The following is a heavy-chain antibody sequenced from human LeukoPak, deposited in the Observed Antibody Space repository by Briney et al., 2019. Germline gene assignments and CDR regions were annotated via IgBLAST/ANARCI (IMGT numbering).Heavy chain of an antibody. CDR1: GFIFSNYA. D-gene: IGHD6-6*01. Sequence: GGSLRLSCAASGFIFSNYAMHWVRQAPGKGLEWGAVISYDGSNKYYADSVKGRFTISRDNSKNTLYLQMNSLRAEDTAVYYCARTYSSFLNYYYYYMDVWGKGTTVTVSS. CDR2: ISYDGSNK. V-gene: IGHV3-30*04. J-gene: IGHJ6*03. CDR3: ARTYSSFLNYYYYYMDV.